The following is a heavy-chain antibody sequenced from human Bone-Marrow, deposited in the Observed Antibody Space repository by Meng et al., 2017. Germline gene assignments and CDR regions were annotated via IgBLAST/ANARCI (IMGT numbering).Heavy chain of an antibody. D-gene: IGHD6-19*01. V-gene: IGHV4-34*01. J-gene: IGHJ4*02. CDR1: GGSFSGYY. Sequence: QVQLPQWGAGLLKPSETLSLTCAVYGGSFSGYYWSWIRQPPGKGLEWIGEIXHSGSTNYNPSLKSRVTISVDTSKNQFSLKLSSVTAADTAVYYCARGELAGTDYWGQGTLVTVSS. CDR2: IXHSGST. CDR3: ARGELAGTDY.